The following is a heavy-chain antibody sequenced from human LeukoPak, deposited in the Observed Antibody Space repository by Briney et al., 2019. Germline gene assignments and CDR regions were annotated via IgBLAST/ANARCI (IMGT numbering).Heavy chain of an antibody. D-gene: IGHD6-13*01. Sequence: GGSLRLSCAASGFTFSNYWMHWVRQAPGKGLLWVSHINGDGSTTGFADSVKGRFTISRDNAKNSLFLQMNSLRAEDTAVYYCARDIATAGHLAFDYWGQGTLVTVSS. CDR2: INGDGSTT. CDR1: GFTFSNYW. J-gene: IGHJ4*02. CDR3: ARDIATAGHLAFDY. V-gene: IGHV3-74*01.